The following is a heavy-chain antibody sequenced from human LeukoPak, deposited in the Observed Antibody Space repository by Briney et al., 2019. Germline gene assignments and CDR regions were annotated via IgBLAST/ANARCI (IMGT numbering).Heavy chain of an antibody. J-gene: IGHJ4*02. CDR1: GFTFSNYV. Sequence: GGSLRLSCAASGFTFSNYVMNWVRQAPGKGLEWVSGISGNGGSTYYADSVKGRFTLSRDNSKNTLDLQMSSLRAEDTAVYYCAKALGYYDRSGYLNFDSWGQGTLVTVSS. D-gene: IGHD3-22*01. V-gene: IGHV3-23*01. CDR3: AKALGYYDRSGYLNFDS. CDR2: ISGNGGST.